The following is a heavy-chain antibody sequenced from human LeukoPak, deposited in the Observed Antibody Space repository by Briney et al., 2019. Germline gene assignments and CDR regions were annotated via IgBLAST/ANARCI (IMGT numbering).Heavy chain of an antibody. V-gene: IGHV6-1*01. CDR1: GDSVSSNNAA. Sequence: SQTLLLTCAISGDSVSSNNAAWNWIRQSPSRGLEWLGRTYYRSKWYNDYAVSVKSRITINPDTSKNQFSLHLSSVTPEDTALYYCARATTVTTYYFDYWGQGTLVTVSS. CDR2: TYYRSKWYN. D-gene: IGHD4-17*01. J-gene: IGHJ4*02. CDR3: ARATTVTTYYFDY.